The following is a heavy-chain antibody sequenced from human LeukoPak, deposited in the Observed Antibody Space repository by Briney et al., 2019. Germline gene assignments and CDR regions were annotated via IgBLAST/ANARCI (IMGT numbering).Heavy chain of an antibody. D-gene: IGHD2-2*01. Sequence: SETLSLTCTVSGDSISSSSYYWGWIRQPPGKGLEWIGSIYYSGTTYYNPSLKSRVTISVDTSKNQFSLKLTSVTAADTAVYYCARQGYYSSTNCYVDYWGQGTLVTVSS. J-gene: IGHJ4*02. V-gene: IGHV4-39*01. CDR2: IYYSGTT. CDR1: GDSISSSSYY. CDR3: ARQGYYSSTNCYVDY.